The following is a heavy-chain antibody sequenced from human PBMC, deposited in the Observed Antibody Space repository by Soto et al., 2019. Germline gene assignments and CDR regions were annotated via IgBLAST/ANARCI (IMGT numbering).Heavy chain of an antibody. CDR2: IRRKANSYAT. Sequence: EVQLVESGGGLVQPGGSLKLSCAASGFTFSGSAMHWVRQASGKGLEWVGRIRRKANSYATAYAVSVKGRFTISRDDSKKTAYLQMNSLKTEDTAVYYCTRPNTGDGNYRGQGTLVTVSS. CDR1: GFTFSGSA. CDR3: TRPNTGDGNY. D-gene: IGHD7-27*01. V-gene: IGHV3-73*01. J-gene: IGHJ4*02.